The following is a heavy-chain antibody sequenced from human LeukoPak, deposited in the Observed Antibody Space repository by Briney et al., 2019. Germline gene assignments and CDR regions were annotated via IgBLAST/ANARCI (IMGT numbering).Heavy chain of an antibody. CDR3: ARDLEESGRYHRFDP. Sequence: KPSETLSLXCTVSGGSINNYYWSWIRQPPGKGLEWIGYISYSGSNNYNPSFKRRVTISVDMSKNQFSLNLRSVTAADTAVYYCARDLEESGRYHRFDPWGQGTLVTVSS. V-gene: IGHV4-59*01. J-gene: IGHJ5*02. CDR1: GGSINNYY. CDR2: ISYSGSN. D-gene: IGHD1-26*01.